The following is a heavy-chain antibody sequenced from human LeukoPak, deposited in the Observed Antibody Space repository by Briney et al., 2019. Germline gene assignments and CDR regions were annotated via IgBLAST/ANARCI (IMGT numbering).Heavy chain of an antibody. CDR2: ISGSGGST. V-gene: IGHV3-23*01. Sequence: PGGSLRLSCAASGFTFSSYGMSWVRQAPGKGLEWVSAISGSGGSTYYADSVKGRFTISRDNSKNTLYLQMSSLRAEDTAVYYCAKADVLRYFDWSQWAFDIWGQGTMVTVSS. J-gene: IGHJ3*02. D-gene: IGHD3-9*01. CDR1: GFTFSSYG. CDR3: AKADVLRYFDWSQWAFDI.